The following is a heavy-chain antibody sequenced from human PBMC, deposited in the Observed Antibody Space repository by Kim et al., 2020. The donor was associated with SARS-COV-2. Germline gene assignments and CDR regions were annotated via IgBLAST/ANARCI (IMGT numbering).Heavy chain of an antibody. CDR1: GGSFSGYY. CDR2: INHSGST. CDR3: ARGPLDIVVVPAAIWRYYYGMDV. V-gene: IGHV4-34*01. Sequence: SETLSLTCAVYGGSFSGYYWSWIRQPPGKGLEWIGEINHSGSTNYNPSLKSRVTISVDTSKNQFSLKLSSVTAADTAVYYCARGPLDIVVVPAAIWRYYYGMDVWGQGTTVTVSS. J-gene: IGHJ6*02. D-gene: IGHD2-2*03.